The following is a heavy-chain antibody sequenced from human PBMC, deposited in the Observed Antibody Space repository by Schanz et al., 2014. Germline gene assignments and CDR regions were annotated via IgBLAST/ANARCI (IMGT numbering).Heavy chain of an antibody. V-gene: IGHV1-18*01. CDR1: GYTFTSYD. J-gene: IGHJ4*02. D-gene: IGHD5-12*01. Sequence: VQLVQSGAEVKRPGASVRVSCKASGYTFTSYDFNWVRQAPGQGLEWKGWISTSNGNTNYIQKLQGRVTMTTDTSTSTAYMELRSLRSDDTAVHYCARDFSAYVGSYFDYWGQGTLVTVSS. CDR2: ISTSNGNT. CDR3: ARDFSAYVGSYFDY.